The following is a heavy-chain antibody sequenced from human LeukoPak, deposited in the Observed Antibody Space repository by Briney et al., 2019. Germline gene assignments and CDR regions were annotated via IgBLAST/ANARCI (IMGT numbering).Heavy chain of an antibody. CDR3: ARGDVGFGTNYYYYYYMDV. D-gene: IGHD3-10*01. CDR1: GFTFSTYW. V-gene: IGHV3-7*01. CDR2: IKQDGSEK. Sequence: GGSLRLSCAASGFTFSTYWMSWVRQAPGKGLEWVANIKQDGSEKYYVDSVKGRFAISRDNAKNSLYLQMNSLRAEDTAVYYCARGDVGFGTNYYYYYYMDVWGKGTTVTISS. J-gene: IGHJ6*03.